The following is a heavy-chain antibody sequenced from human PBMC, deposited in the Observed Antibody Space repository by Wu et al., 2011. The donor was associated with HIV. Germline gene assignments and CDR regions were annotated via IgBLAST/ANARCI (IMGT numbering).Heavy chain of an antibody. D-gene: IGHD5-12*01. CDR2: INPNSGGT. Sequence: QVQLVQSGAEVKKPGASVKVSCKASGDTFTGYYIHWVRQAPGQGLEWMGWINPNSGGTNYAQNFQGRVTMTRDTSVSTAYMELSRLGSDDTAVYYCARSGVDIVAAHYYYYGMDVVGRRDRRSTVSS. CDR1: GDTFTGYY. CDR3: ARSGVDIVAAHYYYYGMDV. J-gene: IGHJ6*04. V-gene: IGHV1-2*02.